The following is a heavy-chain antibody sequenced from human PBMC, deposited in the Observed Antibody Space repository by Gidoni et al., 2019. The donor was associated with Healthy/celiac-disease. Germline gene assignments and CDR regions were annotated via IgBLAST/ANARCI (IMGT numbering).Heavy chain of an antibody. Sequence: QVQLQESGPGLVKPSQTLSLTCTVSGGSISSGDYYWSWIRQPPGKGLEWIGYIYYSGSTYYNPSLKSRVTISVDTSKNQFSLKLSSVTAADTAVYYCARDRSRRVSAYYYYGMDVWGQGTTVTVSS. CDR2: IYYSGST. CDR1: GGSISSGDYY. CDR3: ARDRSRRVSAYYYYGMDV. V-gene: IGHV4-30-4*01. J-gene: IGHJ6*02.